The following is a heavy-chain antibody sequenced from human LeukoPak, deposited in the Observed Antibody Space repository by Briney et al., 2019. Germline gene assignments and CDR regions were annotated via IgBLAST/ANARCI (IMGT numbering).Heavy chain of an antibody. D-gene: IGHD6-19*01. J-gene: IGHJ5*02. CDR2: VNPNSGNT. CDR3: ARGGSGWYGNNWFDP. Sequence: WASLKVYCKASGYTFTSYDINWVRQATGQGHKWMGWVNPNSGNTGYAQKFQGRVTMTRNTSISTAYMELSSLRSEDTAVYYCARGGSGWYGNNWFDPWGQGTLVTVSS. CDR1: GYTFTSYD. V-gene: IGHV1-8*01.